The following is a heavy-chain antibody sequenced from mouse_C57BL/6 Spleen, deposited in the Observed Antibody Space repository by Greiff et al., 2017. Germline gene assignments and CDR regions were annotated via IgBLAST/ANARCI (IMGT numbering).Heavy chain of an antibody. CDR2: IYPGDGDT. CDR3: ARSGGTTVVRYFDV. D-gene: IGHD1-1*01. CDR1: GYAFSSYW. V-gene: IGHV1-80*01. Sequence: QVQLQQSGAELVKPGASVKISCKASGYAFSSYWMNWVKQRPGKGLEWIGQIYPGDGDTNSNGKFKGKATLTADKSSSTAYMQLSSLTSEDSAVYFCARSGGTTVVRYFDVWGTGTTVTVSS. J-gene: IGHJ1*03.